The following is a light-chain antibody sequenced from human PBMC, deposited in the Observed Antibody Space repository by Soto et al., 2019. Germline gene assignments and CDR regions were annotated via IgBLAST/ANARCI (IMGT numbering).Light chain of an antibody. CDR3: CSYAGRSTPYV. J-gene: IGLJ1*01. CDR2: EGS. V-gene: IGLV2-23*01. Sequence: QSALTQPASVSVSPGQSITISCTGTSSDVGSYKFVSWYQHHPGKAPKLMIYEGSKRPSGVSNRFSGSKSGNTASLTISGLQAEDEADYYCCSYAGRSTPYVFGTGTKVTVL. CDR1: SSDVGSYKF.